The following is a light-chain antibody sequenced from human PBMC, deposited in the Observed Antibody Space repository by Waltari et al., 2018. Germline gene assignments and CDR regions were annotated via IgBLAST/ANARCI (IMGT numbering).Light chain of an antibody. CDR2: AAC. CDR3: RQSYSTPCT. CDR1: QSISSY. J-gene: IGKJ2*02. Sequence: QMTKSPCSLPASVGVRVTITCRASQSISSYLIWSQQKPAKAPKLLIYAACSLKNGVPSRFIGTGSGTDFPLSISCLQPEDFATCYIRQSYSTPCTLGQGTKLESK. V-gene: IGKV1-39*01.